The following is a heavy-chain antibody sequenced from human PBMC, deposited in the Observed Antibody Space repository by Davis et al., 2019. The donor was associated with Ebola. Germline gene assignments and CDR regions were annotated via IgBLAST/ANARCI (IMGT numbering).Heavy chain of an antibody. CDR1: GFTFDDYA. CDR3: AKDIRSARYYGSGSYSIPDY. CDR2: ISWDGGST. V-gene: IGHV3-43D*03. D-gene: IGHD3-10*01. Sequence: GESLKISCAASGFTFDDYAMHWVRQAPGKGLEWVSLISWDGGSTYYADSVKGRFTISRDNSKNSLYLQMNSLRAEDTALYYCAKDIRSARYYGSGSYSIPDYWGQGTLVTVSS. J-gene: IGHJ4*02.